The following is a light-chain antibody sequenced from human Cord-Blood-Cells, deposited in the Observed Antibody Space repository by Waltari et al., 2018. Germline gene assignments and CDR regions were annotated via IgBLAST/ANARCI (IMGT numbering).Light chain of an antibody. CDR2: DVS. J-gene: IGLJ3*02. CDR3: SSYTSSSTNWV. CDR1: SSDVGGYNY. V-gene: IGLV2-14*03. Sequence: QSALTQPASVSGSPGQSIPISCTGTSSDVGGYNYVSCYQQHPGKAPKLMIYDVSNRPSGVSNRFSGSKSGNTASLTISGLQAEDEADYYCSSYTSSSTNWVFGGGTKLTVL.